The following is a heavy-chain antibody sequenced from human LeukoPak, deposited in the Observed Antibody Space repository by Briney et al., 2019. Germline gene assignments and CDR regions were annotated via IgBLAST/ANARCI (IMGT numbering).Heavy chain of an antibody. J-gene: IGHJ4*02. CDR3: ARGVDKDLLMAPFDY. Sequence: GGSLRLSCAASGFTFDDYVIAWVRHAPGKGLEWVSGIHWNGGGTGYADSVKGRFTISRDNAKKSLYLQMNSLRAEDTALYYCARGVDKDLLMAPFDYWGQGTLVTVSS. CDR2: IHWNGGGT. CDR1: GFTFDDYV. D-gene: IGHD3-16*01. V-gene: IGHV3-20*04.